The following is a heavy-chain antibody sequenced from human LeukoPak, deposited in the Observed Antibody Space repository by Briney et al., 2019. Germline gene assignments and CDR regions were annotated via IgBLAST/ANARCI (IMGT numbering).Heavy chain of an antibody. J-gene: IGHJ5*02. CDR3: ARLTEVNSSGWYRENWFDP. D-gene: IGHD6-19*01. Sequence: SVKVSCKASGGTFSSYAISWVRQAPGQGLEWMGGIIPIFGTANYAQKFQGRVTITADKSTSTACMELSSLRSEDTAVYYWARLTEVNSSGWYRENWFDPWGQGTLVTVSS. CDR1: GGTFSSYA. V-gene: IGHV1-69*06. CDR2: IIPIFGTA.